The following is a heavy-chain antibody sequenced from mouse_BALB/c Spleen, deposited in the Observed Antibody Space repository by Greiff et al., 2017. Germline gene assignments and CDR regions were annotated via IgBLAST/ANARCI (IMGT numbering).Heavy chain of an antibody. J-gene: IGHJ2*01. CDR1: GFTINDYY. CDR2: IDPENGDT. CDR3: NEGVATADY. D-gene: IGHD1-1*01. Sequence: VQLQQSGAELVRPGASVKLSCTASGFTINDYYMHWVKQRPEQGLEWIGWIDPENGDTEYAPKFQGKATMTADTSSNTAYLQLSSLTSEDTAVYYCNEGVATADYWGQGTTLTVSS. V-gene: IGHV14-4*02.